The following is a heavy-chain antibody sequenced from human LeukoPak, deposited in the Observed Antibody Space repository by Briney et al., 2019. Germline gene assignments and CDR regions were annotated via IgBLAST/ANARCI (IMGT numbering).Heavy chain of an antibody. CDR3: AKGGIQLWYYLDY. D-gene: IGHD5-18*01. Sequence: GGSLRLSCAASGFTFSSYAMTWVRQAPGKGLEWVSSVSGSGGSTSYADSVKGRFTISRDNSMNTLFLQMNSLRPEDTAVYYCAKGGIQLWYYLDYWGQGTLVTGSS. J-gene: IGHJ4*02. CDR1: GFTFSSYA. CDR2: VSGSGGST. V-gene: IGHV3-23*01.